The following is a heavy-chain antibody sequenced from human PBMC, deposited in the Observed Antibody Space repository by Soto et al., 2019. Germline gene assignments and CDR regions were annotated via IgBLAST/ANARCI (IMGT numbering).Heavy chain of an antibody. D-gene: IGHD3-22*01. Sequence: GGSLRLSCAASEFTFSDYAMHWVRQAPGKGLEWVAVISDDGDKVFYADSMKDRLTISRDNSKSTLFLQLTSLGPEDTALYYCARAHYHDTSGPNGHAFDIWGQGTLVTVSS. CDR1: EFTFSDYA. V-gene: IGHV3-30-3*01. J-gene: IGHJ3*02. CDR3: ARAHYHDTSGPNGHAFDI. CDR2: ISDDGDKV.